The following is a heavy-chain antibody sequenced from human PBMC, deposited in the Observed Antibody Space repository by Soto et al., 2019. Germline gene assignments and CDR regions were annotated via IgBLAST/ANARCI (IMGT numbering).Heavy chain of an antibody. CDR2: IIPIFGTA. CDR3: GRDRKYYYDSSGYYIWFDP. J-gene: IGHJ5*02. Sequence: SVKVSCKASGGTFSSYAISWVRQAPGQGLEWMGGIIPIFGTANYAQKFQGRVTITADESTSTAYMELSSLRSEDTAVYYCGRDRKYYYDSSGYYIWFDPWGRGTLVTVSS. V-gene: IGHV1-69*13. D-gene: IGHD3-22*01. CDR1: GGTFSSYA.